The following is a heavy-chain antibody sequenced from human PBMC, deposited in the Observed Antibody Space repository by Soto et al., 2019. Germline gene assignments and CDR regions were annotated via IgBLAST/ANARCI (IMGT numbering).Heavy chain of an antibody. Sequence: VQLVESGGGLVQPGGSLRLSCRASGFAFSRYWMNWVRQAPGKGLEWVASVDEDGNERYYVDSVKGRFTISRDNAMNSLYLQMNSLRAEDTAIYYCARAPQVTTCHYGMDVSDQGTTVTVSS. V-gene: IGHV3-7*05. J-gene: IGHJ6*02. CDR3: ARAPQVTTCHYGMDV. CDR1: GFAFSRYW. D-gene: IGHD2-21*02. CDR2: VDEDGNER.